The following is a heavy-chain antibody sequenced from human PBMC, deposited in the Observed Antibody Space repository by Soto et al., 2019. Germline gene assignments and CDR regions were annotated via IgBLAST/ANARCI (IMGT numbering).Heavy chain of an antibody. V-gene: IGHV1-69*08. CDR3: ARDSIGWELRFDY. Sequence: QVQLVQSGAEVKKPGSSVKVSCKASGGTFSSYTISWVRQAPGQGLEWMGRIIPILGIANYAQKFQGRVTITADKSTSTAERELSSLRSEDTAVYYCARDSIGWELRFDYWGQGTLVTVSS. D-gene: IGHD1-26*01. CDR1: GGTFSSYT. J-gene: IGHJ4*02. CDR2: IIPILGIA.